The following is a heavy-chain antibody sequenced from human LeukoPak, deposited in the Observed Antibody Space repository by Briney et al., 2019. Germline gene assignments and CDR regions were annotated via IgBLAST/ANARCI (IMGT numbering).Heavy chain of an antibody. D-gene: IGHD3-22*01. CDR2: ISSSGSTI. CDR3: ARSYYDSSGYYNWFDP. Sequence: TGGSLRLSCAASGFTFSSYEMNWVRQAPGKGLEWVSYISSSGSTIYYADSVKGRFTTSRDKAKNSLYLQMNSLRAEDTAVYYCARSYYDSSGYYNWFDPWGQGTLVTVSS. J-gene: IGHJ5*02. V-gene: IGHV3-48*03. CDR1: GFTFSSYE.